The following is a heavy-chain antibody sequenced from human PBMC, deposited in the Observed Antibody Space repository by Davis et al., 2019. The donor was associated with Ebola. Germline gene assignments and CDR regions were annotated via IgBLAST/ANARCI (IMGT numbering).Heavy chain of an antibody. D-gene: IGHD2-2*01. CDR1: GFTFDDYA. Sequence: LSLTCAASGFTFDDYAMHWVRQAPGKGLEWVSGISWNSGSIGYADSVKGRFTISRDNAKNSLYLQMNSLRAEDTALYYCAKGGGYCSSTSCYEGNFDYWGQGTLVTVSS. CDR2: ISWNSGSI. CDR3: AKGGGYCSSTSCYEGNFDY. V-gene: IGHV3-9*01. J-gene: IGHJ4*02.